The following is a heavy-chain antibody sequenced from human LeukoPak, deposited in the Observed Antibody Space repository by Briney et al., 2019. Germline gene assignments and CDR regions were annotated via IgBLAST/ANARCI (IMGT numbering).Heavy chain of an antibody. Sequence: SETLSLTCADYGGSFSGYYWSWIRQPPGKGLEWIGEINHGGSTNYNPSPKSRVTISVDTSKNQFSLKLSSVTAADTAVYYCVRGERDVVVPAAGGGFDPWGQGTLVTVSS. CDR3: VRGERDVVVPAAGGGFDP. D-gene: IGHD2-2*01. CDR2: INHGGST. J-gene: IGHJ5*02. CDR1: GGSFSGYY. V-gene: IGHV4-34*01.